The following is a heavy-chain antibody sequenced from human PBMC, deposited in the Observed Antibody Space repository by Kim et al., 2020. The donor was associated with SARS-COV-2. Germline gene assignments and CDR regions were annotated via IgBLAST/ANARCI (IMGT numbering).Heavy chain of an antibody. Sequence: SETLSLTCTVSGGSISSSTYYWGWIRQSPGKGLEWIWSIYYSGSTYYKPSLKSRVTISVDTSKNQFSLKLSSVTAADTAIYFCARAAVPAAIRPAFDIWGRGTIVPVST. D-gene: IGHD2-2*02. V-gene: IGHV4-39*01. CDR2: IYYSGST. CDR1: GGSISSSTYY. CDR3: ARAAVPAAIRPAFDI. J-gene: IGHJ3*02.